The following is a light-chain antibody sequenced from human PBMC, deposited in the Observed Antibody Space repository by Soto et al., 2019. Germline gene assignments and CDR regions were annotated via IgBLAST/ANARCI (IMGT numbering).Light chain of an antibody. J-gene: IGKJ4*01. CDR2: AAS. Sequence: DIQMTQSPSSLSASVGDRVTITCRASQSVGHYLNWYQQKPGKAPKLLIYAASRLQGGVPSRFSGRGSGTDFTLTIISLQPEDFATYFCQQSYSLPLTFGGGTKVELK. CDR3: QQSYSLPLT. V-gene: IGKV1-39*01. CDR1: QSVGHY.